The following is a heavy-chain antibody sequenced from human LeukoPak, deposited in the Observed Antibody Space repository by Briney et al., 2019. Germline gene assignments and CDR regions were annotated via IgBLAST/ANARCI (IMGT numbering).Heavy chain of an antibody. CDR1: GYSFTNYW. CDR2: IYPRDSDT. J-gene: IGHJ3*02. D-gene: IGHD2-21*02. Sequence: GESLKISCRGSGYSFTNYWIGWVRQMPGEGLEWMGIIYPRDSDTRYSPSFQGQVTISADKSISTAYLQWSSLKASDTAMYYCARATYCGGDCYPSAFDIWGQGTMVTVSS. CDR3: ARATYCGGDCYPSAFDI. V-gene: IGHV5-51*01.